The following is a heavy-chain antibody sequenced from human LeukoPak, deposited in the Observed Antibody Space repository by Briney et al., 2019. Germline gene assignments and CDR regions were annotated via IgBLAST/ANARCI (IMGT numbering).Heavy chain of an antibody. D-gene: IGHD6-13*01. CDR2: ISSNGGST. CDR1: GFTFSSYA. CDR3: VRSSAASGVNCFDP. Sequence: GGSLRLSCAASGFTFSSYAMHWVRQAPGKGLEYVSAISSNGGSTYYANSVKGRFTISRDNSKNTLYLQMGSLRAEDMAVYYCVRSSAASGVNCFDPWGQGTLVTVSS. V-gene: IGHV3-64*01. J-gene: IGHJ5*02.